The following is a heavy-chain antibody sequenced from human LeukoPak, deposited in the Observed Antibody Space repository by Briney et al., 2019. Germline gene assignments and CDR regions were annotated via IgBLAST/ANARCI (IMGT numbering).Heavy chain of an antibody. CDR3: ARDGSGWDDY. CDR1: GFTVSSNY. Sequence: VGSLRLSCAASGFTVSSNYMSWVCQAPREGMEWVSVIYSGGSTYYADSVKGRFTISRDNSKNTLYLQMNSLRAEDTAVYYCARDGSGWDDYWGQGNLVTVSP. V-gene: IGHV3-66*01. D-gene: IGHD6-19*01. CDR2: IYSGGST. J-gene: IGHJ4*02.